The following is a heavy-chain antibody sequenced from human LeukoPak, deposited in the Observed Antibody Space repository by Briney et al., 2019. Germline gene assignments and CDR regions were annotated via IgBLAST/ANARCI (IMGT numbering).Heavy chain of an antibody. J-gene: IGHJ4*02. Sequence: GGSLRLSCAACGFTFSSSAISWVRQAPGMGLEWVSVASSSGRDTWYADSVKGRFTISRDNSRNTLYLQMSSLRADDAAVYFCARYIVVAARYFDSWGQGALVTVSS. CDR3: ARYIVVAARYFDS. D-gene: IGHD6-19*01. CDR1: GFTFSSSA. V-gene: IGHV3-23*01. CDR2: ASSSGRDT.